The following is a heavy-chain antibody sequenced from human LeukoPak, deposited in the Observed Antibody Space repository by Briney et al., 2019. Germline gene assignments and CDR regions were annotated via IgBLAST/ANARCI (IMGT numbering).Heavy chain of an antibody. CDR1: GYTFTSYG. Sequence: ASVTVSFKASGYTFTSYGISWVRQAPGQGLEWMGWISAYNGNTNYAQKLQGRVTMTTDTSTSTAYMELRSLRSDDTAVYYCARWGIVATIDGFDYWGQGTLVTVSS. CDR2: ISAYNGNT. J-gene: IGHJ4*02. CDR3: ARWGIVATIDGFDY. D-gene: IGHD5-12*01. V-gene: IGHV1-18*01.